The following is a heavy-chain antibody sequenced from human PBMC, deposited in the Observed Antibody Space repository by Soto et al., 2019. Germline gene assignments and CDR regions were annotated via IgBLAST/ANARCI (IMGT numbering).Heavy chain of an antibody. CDR2: IKSKTDGGTT. CDR3: TTDGARRYCSSTRCYAGLKD. V-gene: IGHV3-15*01. Sequence: GGSLRLSCAASGFTFSNAWMSWVRQAPGKGLEWVGRIKSKTDGGTTDYAAPVKGRFTISRDDSKNTLYLQMNSLKTEDTAVYYCTTDGARRYCSSTRCYAGLKDWGQGTLVTVSS. J-gene: IGHJ4*02. D-gene: IGHD2-2*01. CDR1: GFTFSNAW.